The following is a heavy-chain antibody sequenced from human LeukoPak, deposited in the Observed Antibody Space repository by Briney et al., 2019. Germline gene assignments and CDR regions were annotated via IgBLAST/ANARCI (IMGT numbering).Heavy chain of an antibody. J-gene: IGHJ3*02. CDR1: GGTFSSYT. Sequence: SVRVSCKASGGTFSSYTISWVRQAPGQGLEWMGRIIPILGIANYAQKFQGRVTITADKSTSTAYMELSSLRSEDTAVYYCAQYDFWSGYLADDAFDIWGQGTMVTVSS. V-gene: IGHV1-69*02. CDR2: IIPILGIA. D-gene: IGHD3-3*01. CDR3: AQYDFWSGYLADDAFDI.